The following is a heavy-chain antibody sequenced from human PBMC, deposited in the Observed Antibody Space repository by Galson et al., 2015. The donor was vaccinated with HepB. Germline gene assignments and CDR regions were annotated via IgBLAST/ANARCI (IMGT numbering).Heavy chain of an antibody. D-gene: IGHD1-26*01. J-gene: IGHJ4*02. CDR1: GFTVSSNY. Sequence: SLRLSCAASGFTVSSNYMSWVRQAPGKGLEWVSVIYSGGSTYYADSVKGRFTISRDNSKNTLYLQMNSLRAEDTAVYYCARHYSGSYYVYFDYWGQGTLVTVSS. CDR2: IYSGGST. CDR3: ARHYSGSYYVYFDY. V-gene: IGHV3-66*02.